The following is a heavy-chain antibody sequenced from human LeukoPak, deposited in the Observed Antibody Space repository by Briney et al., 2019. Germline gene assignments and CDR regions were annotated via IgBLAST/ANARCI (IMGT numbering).Heavy chain of an antibody. D-gene: IGHD3-10*01. Sequence: ASGKVSCKASGYTFTGYYMHWVRQAPGQGLEGMGWINTNSGGTNYSQKFQVRVTMTTDTSISTAYLELSRLRSDDTAAYYCTRDSAERGSGSYLIDYWGQGTLVTVSS. CDR1: GYTFTGYY. CDR2: INTNSGGT. V-gene: IGHV1-2*02. CDR3: TRDSAERGSGSYLIDY. J-gene: IGHJ4*02.